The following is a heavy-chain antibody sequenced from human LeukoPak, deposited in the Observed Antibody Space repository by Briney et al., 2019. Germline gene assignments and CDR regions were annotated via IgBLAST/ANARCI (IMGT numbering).Heavy chain of an antibody. CDR1: GFTFSDYY. J-gene: IGHJ4*02. D-gene: IGHD2-2*01. Sequence: KPGGSLRPSCAASGFTFSDYYLRWIRQAPGKGLEWVSYISRTASTIYYADSVKGRFTISRDNAKNSLYLQMNSLRAEDTAVYFCARDAVVSAATVDYWGQGTLVTVSS. CDR3: ARDAVVSAATVDY. CDR2: ISRTASTI. V-gene: IGHV3-11*01.